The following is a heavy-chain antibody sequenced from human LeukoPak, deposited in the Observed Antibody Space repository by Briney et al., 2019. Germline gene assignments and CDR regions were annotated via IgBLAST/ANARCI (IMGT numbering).Heavy chain of an antibody. D-gene: IGHD4-23*01. J-gene: IGHJ4*02. CDR1: GFSLSGYW. V-gene: IGHV3-74*01. CDR2: NNGDGSTT. Sequence: GGSLRLSCVASGFSLSGYWMYWVRQAPGKGLMYISRNNGDGSTTNYADVVKGQFTMSRDNVKNTLYLQMNSLRVEDTAVYYCARGRPHGNDYWGQGTLVTVSS. CDR3: ARGRPHGNDY.